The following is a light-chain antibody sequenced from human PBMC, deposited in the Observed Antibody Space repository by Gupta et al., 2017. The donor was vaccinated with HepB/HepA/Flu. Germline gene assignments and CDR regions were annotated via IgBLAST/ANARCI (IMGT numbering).Light chain of an antibody. CDR3: QQHQNWPPIT. V-gene: IGKV3-11*02. J-gene: IGKJ5*01. Sequence: EVVLTQSPATLSLSPGERATRSCRASQTVSIYVGWYQQKPGQAPKLLIYDASKRDTGIPARFSGSGCGRDFSLTITSREPEDFAVYYCQQHQNWPPITFGQGTQFEIK. CDR2: DAS. CDR1: QTVSIY.